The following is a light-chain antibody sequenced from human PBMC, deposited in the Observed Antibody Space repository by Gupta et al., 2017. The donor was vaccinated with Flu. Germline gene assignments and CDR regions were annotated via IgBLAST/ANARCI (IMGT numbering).Light chain of an antibody. CDR1: PSLQHRNGDNF. CDR3: KQALQTPLT. Sequence: DILVTKAPLSLPVSAGGPATILCSSSPSLQHRNGDNFLDWYLQKPGQPPQLLMYLASHRASGVPDRFSGSGTGTDFTLKISKVEAEDVGIYYCKQALQTPLTFGGGTKVEIK. CDR2: LAS. J-gene: IGKJ4*01. V-gene: IGKV2-28*01.